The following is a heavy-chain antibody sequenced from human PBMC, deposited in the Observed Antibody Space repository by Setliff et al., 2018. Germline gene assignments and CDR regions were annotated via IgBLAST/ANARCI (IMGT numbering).Heavy chain of an antibody. CDR2: IYYSGST. Sequence: SETLSLTCTVSGGSFSTHYWNWIRQTPGKGLEWIGYIYYSGSTYYNPSLESRITISIETFKNQVYLNLTSVTAADTAVYYCVREGYSEYFQDWGRGTLVTVSS. CDR3: VREGYSEYFQD. J-gene: IGHJ1*01. D-gene: IGHD1-1*01. V-gene: IGHV4-59*11. CDR1: GGSFSTHY.